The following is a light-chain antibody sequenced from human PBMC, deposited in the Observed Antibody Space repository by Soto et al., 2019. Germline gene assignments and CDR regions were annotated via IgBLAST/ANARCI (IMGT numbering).Light chain of an antibody. CDR2: GIS. V-gene: IGKV1-27*01. CDR3: QQYGSPLT. Sequence: FTMTQSPSSVSAPVGDRVTIPCRASQSFSTYLAWYQQKPGKVPKLLISGISTLQSGVPSRFSGSGSGTDFTLTISRLEPEDFAVYYCQQYGSPLTFGGGTKVDIK. J-gene: IGKJ4*01. CDR1: QSFSTY.